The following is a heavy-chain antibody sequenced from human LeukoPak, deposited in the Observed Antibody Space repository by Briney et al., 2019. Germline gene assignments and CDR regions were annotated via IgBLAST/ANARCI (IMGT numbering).Heavy chain of an antibody. D-gene: IGHD3-16*02. CDR2: ISYIGST. Sequence: PSETLSLTCTVSGGSFTTHYWSWIRQPPGKGLEWIGYISYIGSTNYNPSLKSRVTISIDTSNNEVSLMLTSVTAADTAVYYCARLRVPAGELHSGYVWGSYRPRKTYYYGMDVWGQGTTVTVSS. CDR3: ARLRVPAGELHSGYVWGSYRPRKTYYYGMDV. CDR1: GGSFTTHY. V-gene: IGHV4-59*11. J-gene: IGHJ6*02.